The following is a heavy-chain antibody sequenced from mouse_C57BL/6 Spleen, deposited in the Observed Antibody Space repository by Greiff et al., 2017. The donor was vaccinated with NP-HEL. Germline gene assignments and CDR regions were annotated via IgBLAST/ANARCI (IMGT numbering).Heavy chain of an antibody. CDR3: ARRGLGRYYFDY. CDR1: GYTFTSYW. CDR2: IDPSDSYT. D-gene: IGHD4-1*01. Sequence: VQLQQPGAELVRPGTSVKLSCKASGYTFTSYWMHWVKQRPGQGLEWIGVIDPSDSYTNYNQKFKGKATLTVDTSSSTAYMQLSSLTSEDSAVYYCARRGLGRYYFDYWGQGTTLTVSS. V-gene: IGHV1-59*01. J-gene: IGHJ2*01.